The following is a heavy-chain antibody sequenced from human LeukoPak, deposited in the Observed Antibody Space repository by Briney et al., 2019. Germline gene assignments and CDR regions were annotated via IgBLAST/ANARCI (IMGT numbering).Heavy chain of an antibody. V-gene: IGHV4-39*01. Sequence: PSETLSLTCTVSGGSISSSSYYWGWIRQPPGKGLEWIGSIYYSGSTYYNPSLKSRVTISVDTSKNQFSLKLSSVTAADTAVYYCASLMAGSDDAFDIWGQGTMVTVSP. D-gene: IGHD6-25*01. J-gene: IGHJ3*02. CDR3: ASLMAGSDDAFDI. CDR2: IYYSGST. CDR1: GGSISSSSYY.